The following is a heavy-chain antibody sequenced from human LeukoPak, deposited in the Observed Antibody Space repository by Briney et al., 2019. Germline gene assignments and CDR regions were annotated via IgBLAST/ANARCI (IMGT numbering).Heavy chain of an antibody. CDR3: ARHPRYGSGSYRHIGWFDP. D-gene: IGHD3-10*01. Sequence: SETLSLTCTVSGGSISSSSHYWGWIRQPPGKGLEWVGSMYYRGSTYHNPSLKSRVTISVDTSKNQFSLKLSSVTAADTAVYYCARHPRYGSGSYRHIGWFDPWGQGTLVTVSS. CDR2: MYYRGST. J-gene: IGHJ5*02. V-gene: IGHV4-39*01. CDR1: GGSISSSSHY.